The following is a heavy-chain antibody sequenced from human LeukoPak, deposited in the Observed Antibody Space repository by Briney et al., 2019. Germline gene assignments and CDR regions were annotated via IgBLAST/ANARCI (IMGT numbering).Heavy chain of an antibody. V-gene: IGHV3-30-3*01. CDR3: ARDKHYDSSGSDY. D-gene: IGHD3-22*01. CDR2: ISKDGSDT. J-gene: IGHJ4*02. Sequence: GGSLRLSCAASGFTFSSYAMFWVRQAPGKGLEWVTIISKDGSDTFYADSVKGRFTISRDNSKNTLYLQMNSLRAEDTAVYYCARDKHYDSSGSDYWGQGTLVTVSS. CDR1: GFTFSSYA.